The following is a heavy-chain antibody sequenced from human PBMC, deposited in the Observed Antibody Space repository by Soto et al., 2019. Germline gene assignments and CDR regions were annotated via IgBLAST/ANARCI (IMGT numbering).Heavy chain of an antibody. Sequence: ASVKVSCKASGYTFSDYYMHWVRQAPGQGLEWMGWINPFDGSRMFAQSFQGRVTFTRDTSTSTVYMELSGLRSDDTAVYYCSRVDPGETSPFDHWGQGTLVTVSS. V-gene: IGHV1-46*03. D-gene: IGHD3-10*01. CDR3: SRVDPGETSPFDH. CDR2: INPFDGSR. CDR1: GYTFSDYY. J-gene: IGHJ4*02.